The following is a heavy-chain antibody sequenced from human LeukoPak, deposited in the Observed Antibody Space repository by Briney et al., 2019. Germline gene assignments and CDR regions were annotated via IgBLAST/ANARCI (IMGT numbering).Heavy chain of an antibody. V-gene: IGHV5-10-1*01. J-gene: IGHJ4*02. Sequence: GESLKISCKGSGYNFTTYWITWVRQMPGKGLEWMGRIDPSDSYTNYSPSFQGHVTISADKSISTAYLQWSSLKASDTAIYYCTRRGDWAFEYWGQGTLVTVSS. CDR2: IDPSDSYT. CDR3: TRRGDWAFEY. CDR1: GYNFTTYW. D-gene: IGHD2-21*02.